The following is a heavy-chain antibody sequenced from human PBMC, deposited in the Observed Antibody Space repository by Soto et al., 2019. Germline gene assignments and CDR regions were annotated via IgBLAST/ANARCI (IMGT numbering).Heavy chain of an antibody. V-gene: IGHV4-38-2*01. D-gene: IGHD1-26*01. CDR2: INHSGDT. J-gene: IGHJ5*02. Sequence: SGTLSLTCVVSGYSGNTDFYWGWIRQSPGKGLEWIGSINHSGDTYYNPSLRSRLTISIDTSKNHFSLVLISMTAADTAIYYGVRFGRESGTFYIWIDPWVPGSMVT. CDR3: VRFGRESGTFYIWIDP. CDR1: GYSGNTDFY.